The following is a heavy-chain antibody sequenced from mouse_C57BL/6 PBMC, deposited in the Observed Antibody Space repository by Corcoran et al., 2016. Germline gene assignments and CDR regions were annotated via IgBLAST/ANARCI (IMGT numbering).Heavy chain of an antibody. CDR1: GFSLSTSGMG. V-gene: IGHV8-12*01. CDR3: ARRGYYGSIHFDV. CDR2: IYWDDDK. D-gene: IGHD1-1*01. Sequence: QVTLKESGPGILQSSQTLSLNCSFSGFSLSTSGMGVSWIRQPSGKGLVGLAHIYWDDDKRYNPSLKSRLTISKDTSRNQVFLKITSVDTADTATYYCARRGYYGSIHFDVWGAGTTVTVSS. J-gene: IGHJ1*01.